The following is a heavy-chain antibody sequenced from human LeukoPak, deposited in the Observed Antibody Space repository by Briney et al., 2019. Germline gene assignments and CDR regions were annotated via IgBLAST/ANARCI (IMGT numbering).Heavy chain of an antibody. CDR3: ARAGAGVAVADY. CDR2: INAGNGNT. D-gene: IGHD6-19*01. CDR1: GYTFTSYA. V-gene: IGHV1-3*01. Sequence: ASVNVSCKASGYTFTSYAMHWVRQASGQRLEWMGWINAGNGNTKYSQKFQGRVTITRDTSASTAYMELSSLRSEDTAVYYCARAGAGVAVADYWGQGTLVTVSS. J-gene: IGHJ4*02.